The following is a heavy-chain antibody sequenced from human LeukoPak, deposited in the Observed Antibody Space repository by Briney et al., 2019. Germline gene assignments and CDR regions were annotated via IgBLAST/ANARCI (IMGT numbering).Heavy chain of an antibody. Sequence: GGSLRLSCAASGFTFNNHWMCWVRQAPGKGLEWVANIKRDGSEKFYVDSVKGRFTISRDNAKNPLYLQMNSLRAEDTAVYYCARDELWTVVEPALDYWGQGTLVTVSS. D-gene: IGHD2-2*01. J-gene: IGHJ4*02. CDR1: GFTFNNHW. V-gene: IGHV3-7*01. CDR2: IKRDGSEK. CDR3: ARDELWTVVEPALDY.